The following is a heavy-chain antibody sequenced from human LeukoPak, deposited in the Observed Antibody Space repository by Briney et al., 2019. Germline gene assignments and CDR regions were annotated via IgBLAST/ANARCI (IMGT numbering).Heavy chain of an antibody. Sequence: GASVKVSCKASGCTFTSYAIHWVRQAPGQRLEWMGWISAGNGNTKYSQNFQGRVTFISNTSATTAFMELSSLRSEDAAGYYCARDSGSGNNDYWGQGTLVTVSS. V-gene: IGHV1-3*01. D-gene: IGHD1-26*01. CDR3: ARDSGSGNNDY. J-gene: IGHJ4*02. CDR1: GCTFTSYA. CDR2: ISAGNGNT.